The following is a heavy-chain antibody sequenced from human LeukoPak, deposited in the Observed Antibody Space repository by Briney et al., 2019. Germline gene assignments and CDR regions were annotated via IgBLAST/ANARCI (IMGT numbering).Heavy chain of an antibody. CDR1: GVSISSYY. CDR2: IYYSGST. D-gene: IGHD3-10*01. V-gene: IGHV4-59*12. CDR3: ARGCNYGSGSYCPYYYYYMDV. Sequence: SETLSLTCTVSGVSISSYYWSWIRQPPGKGLEWIGYIYYSGSTNYNPSLKSRVTISVDTSKNQFSLKLSSVTAADTAVYYCARGCNYGSGSYCPYYYYYMDVWGKGTTVTVSS. J-gene: IGHJ6*03.